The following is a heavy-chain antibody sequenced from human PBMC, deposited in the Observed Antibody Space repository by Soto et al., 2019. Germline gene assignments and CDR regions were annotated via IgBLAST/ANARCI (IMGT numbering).Heavy chain of an antibody. CDR2: IYHSGST. CDR3: GRNNRSRWSHNYGDVRYYYYSGMDV. J-gene: IGHJ6*04. CDR1: GGSISSSNC. D-gene: IGHD4-17*01. V-gene: IGHV4-4*02. Sequence: SETLSLTCTVSGGSISSSNCWSWVRQPPGKGLEWIGEIYHSGSTNYNPSVKSRVTISVDTSKNRCSLRLSYGPAADTAVYYCGRNNRSRWSHNYGDVRYYYYSGMDVWGKGTTITVSS.